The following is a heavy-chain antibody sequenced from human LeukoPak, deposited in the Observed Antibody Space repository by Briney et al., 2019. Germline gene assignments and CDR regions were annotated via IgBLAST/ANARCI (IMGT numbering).Heavy chain of an antibody. V-gene: IGHV3-23*01. J-gene: IGHJ4*02. CDR3: AKDPGIAVAGKPRREDY. D-gene: IGHD6-19*01. CDR1: GFTFSSYA. Sequence: PGGSLRLSCAASGFTFSSYAMSWFRQAPGKGLVWVSAISGSGGSTYYADSVKGRFTISRDNSKNTLYLQMNSLRAEDTAVYYCAKDPGIAVAGKPRREDYWGQGTLVTVSS. CDR2: ISGSGGST.